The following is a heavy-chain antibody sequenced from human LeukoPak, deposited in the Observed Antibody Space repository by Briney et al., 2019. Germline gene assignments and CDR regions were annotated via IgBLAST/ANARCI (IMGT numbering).Heavy chain of an antibody. CDR3: ARVYCSSTSCPHGYFDY. Sequence: GSSVKVSCKASGGTFSSYAIIWVRQAPGQGLEWMGRIIPILGIANYAQKFQGRVTITADKSTSTAYMELSSLRSEDTAVYYCARVYCSSTSCPHGYFDYWGQGTLVTVSS. D-gene: IGHD2-2*01. CDR1: GGTFSSYA. CDR2: IIPILGIA. J-gene: IGHJ4*02. V-gene: IGHV1-69*04.